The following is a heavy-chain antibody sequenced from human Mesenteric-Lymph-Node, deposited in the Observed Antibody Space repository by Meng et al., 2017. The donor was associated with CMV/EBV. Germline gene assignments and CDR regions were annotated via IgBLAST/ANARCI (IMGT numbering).Heavy chain of an antibody. CDR3: ARRNMVRGVVNWYFDL. V-gene: IGHV4-34*01. CDR2: INHSGST. D-gene: IGHD3-10*01. J-gene: IGHJ2*01. CDR1: GGSLSGYY. Sequence: YGGSLSGYYCNWIRQPPEKGLEWIGEINHSGSTNYNPSLKSRATISVDTSKNQFSLKLSSVTAADTAVYYCARRNMVRGVVNWYFDLWGRGMLVTVSS.